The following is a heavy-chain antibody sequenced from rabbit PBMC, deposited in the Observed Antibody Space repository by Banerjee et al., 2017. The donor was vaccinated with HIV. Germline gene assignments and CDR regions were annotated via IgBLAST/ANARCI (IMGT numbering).Heavy chain of an antibody. D-gene: IGHD4-1*01. Sequence: QSLEESGGGLVKPEGSLTLTCKASGFDLSIYYMCWVRQAPGKGLEWIACIYTSSGFTYYASWAKGRFTISKTSSTTVTLQMTSLTAADTATYLCARDLAGVIGWNFNLWGPGTLVTV. CDR3: ARDLAGVIGWNFNL. J-gene: IGHJ4*01. V-gene: IGHV1S40*01. CDR1: GFDLSIYY. CDR2: IYTSSGFT.